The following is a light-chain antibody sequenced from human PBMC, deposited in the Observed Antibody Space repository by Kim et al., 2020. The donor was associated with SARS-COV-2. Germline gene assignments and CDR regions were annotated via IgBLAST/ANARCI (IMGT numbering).Light chain of an antibody. CDR1: NIGSKS. CDR2: YDS. Sequence: APGKTARITCGGNNIGSKSVQWYQQKPGQAPVLVIYYDSDRHSGIPERFSGSNSGNTATLTISRVEAGDGADYYCQVWDSSSDHWVFGGGTKLTVL. V-gene: IGLV3-21*04. J-gene: IGLJ3*02. CDR3: QVWDSSSDHWV.